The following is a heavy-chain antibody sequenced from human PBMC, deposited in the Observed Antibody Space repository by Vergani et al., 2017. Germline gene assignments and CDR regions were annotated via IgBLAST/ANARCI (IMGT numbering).Heavy chain of an antibody. D-gene: IGHD3-3*01. CDR1: GGSISSGGYY. CDR2: IYYSGST. J-gene: IGHJ2*01. V-gene: IGHV4-31*03. Sequence: QVQLQESGPGLVKPSQTLSLTCTVSGGSISSGGYYWSWIRQHPGKGLEWIGYIYYSGSTYYNPSLKSRVTISVDTSKNQFSLKLSSVTAADTAVYYCARGSGNYYDFWSGYYNWYFDLWGRGTLVTVSS. CDR3: ARGSGNYYDFWSGYYNWYFDL.